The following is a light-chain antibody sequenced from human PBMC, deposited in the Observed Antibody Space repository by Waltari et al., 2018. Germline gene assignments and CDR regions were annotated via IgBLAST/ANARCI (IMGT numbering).Light chain of an antibody. V-gene: IGLV1-44*01. Sequence: QSVLTQPPSASGTPGQRVTISCSGSSSNIGSYTVNWYQQLPGTAPKLLIYSNNQRPSGVPDRFSGSKSGTSASLAISGLQSEDEADYYWAAWDDSLNGHWVFGGGTKLTVL. CDR3: AAWDDSLNGHWV. J-gene: IGLJ3*02. CDR1: SSNIGSYT. CDR2: SNN.